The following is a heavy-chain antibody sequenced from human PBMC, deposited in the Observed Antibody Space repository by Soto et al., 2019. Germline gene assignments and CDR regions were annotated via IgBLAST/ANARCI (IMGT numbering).Heavy chain of an antibody. V-gene: IGHV3-30*18. J-gene: IGHJ6*02. CDR3: AKDRGLAESGTWSHYYYGMDV. D-gene: IGHD1-26*01. CDR1: GFTLTNNG. CDR2: ISSDGSSY. Sequence: QVQLLESGGGVVQPGRSLRLSCVASGFTLTNNGMHWVRQAPGQGLEWVAVISSDGSSYYYGDSVRGRFTISRDTSKNTLLLEMNSLTTADTDVYYCAKDRGLAESGTWSHYYYGMDVWGQGTSVTVS.